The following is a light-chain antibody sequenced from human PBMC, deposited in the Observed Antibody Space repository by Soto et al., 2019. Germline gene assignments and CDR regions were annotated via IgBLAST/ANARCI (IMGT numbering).Light chain of an antibody. CDR1: QSVSSR. Sequence: DIQMPQSPSTLSAPVGPSLTITFRASQSVSSRLAWYQQKPGKAPRLLIYDASSLESGIPSRFSGSGSGTEFTLTISSLQSEDFGVYYCQQYNSYWTFGQGTKVDIK. V-gene: IGKV1-5*01. J-gene: IGKJ1*01. CDR2: DAS. CDR3: QQYNSYWT.